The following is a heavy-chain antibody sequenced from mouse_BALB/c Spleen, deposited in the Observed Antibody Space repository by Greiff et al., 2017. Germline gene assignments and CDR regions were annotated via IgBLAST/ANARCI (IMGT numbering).Heavy chain of an antibody. CDR3: ARSGRYDVAWFAY. D-gene: IGHD2-14*01. CDR2: ISYSGST. Sequence: EVQLQQSGPGLVKPSQSLSLTCTVTGYSITSDYAWNWIRQFPGNKLEWMGYISYSGSTSYNPSLKSRISITRDTSKNQFFLQLNSVTTEDTATYYCARSGRYDVAWFAYWGQGTLVTVSA. J-gene: IGHJ3*01. V-gene: IGHV3-2*02. CDR1: GYSITSDYA.